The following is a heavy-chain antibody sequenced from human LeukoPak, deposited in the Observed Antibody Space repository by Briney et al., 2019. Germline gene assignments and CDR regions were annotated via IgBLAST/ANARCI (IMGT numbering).Heavy chain of an antibody. CDR3: ARAGGGYFDY. CDR1: GFTFSSYW. V-gene: IGHV3-7*03. J-gene: IGHJ4*02. D-gene: IGHD4-23*01. CDR2: IKEDGGET. Sequence: GGSLRLSCAVSGFTFSSYWMSWVRQPPGMGLELVANIKEDGGETYYVDFVKGRFTISRDNARNLVYLQLDRLRAGDTAVYYCARAGGGYFDYWGQGTLVTVSS.